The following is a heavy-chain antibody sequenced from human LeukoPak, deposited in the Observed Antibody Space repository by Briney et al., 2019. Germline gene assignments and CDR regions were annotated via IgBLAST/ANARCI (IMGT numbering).Heavy chain of an antibody. V-gene: IGHV3-48*03. CDR2: ISSSGSTI. Sequence: GGSLRLSCAASGFTFSSYEMNWVRQAPGKGLEWVSYISSSGSTIYYTDSVKGRLTISRDNAKNSLYLQMNSLRAEDTAVYYCARSMYCGGDCYYYFDYWGQGTLVTVAS. CDR3: ARSMYCGGDCYYYFDY. J-gene: IGHJ4*02. CDR1: GFTFSSYE. D-gene: IGHD2-21*02.